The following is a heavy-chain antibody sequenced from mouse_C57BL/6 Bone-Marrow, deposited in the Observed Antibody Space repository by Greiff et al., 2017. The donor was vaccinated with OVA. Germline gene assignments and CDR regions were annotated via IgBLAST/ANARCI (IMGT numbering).Heavy chain of an antibody. Sequence: EVHLVESGEGLVKPGGSLKLSCAASGFTFSSYAMSWVRQTPEKRLEWVAYISSGGDYIYYADTVKGRFTISRDNARNTLYLQMSSLKSEDTAMYYCTRANWDVGYFDVWGTGTTVTVSS. D-gene: IGHD4-1*01. CDR2: ISSGGDYI. CDR1: GFTFSSYA. CDR3: TRANWDVGYFDV. V-gene: IGHV5-9-1*02. J-gene: IGHJ1*03.